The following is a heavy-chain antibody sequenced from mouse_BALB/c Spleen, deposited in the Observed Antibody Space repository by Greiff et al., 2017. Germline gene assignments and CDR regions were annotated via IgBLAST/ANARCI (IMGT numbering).Heavy chain of an antibody. J-gene: IGHJ3*01. D-gene: IGHD1-1*01. CDR1: GYTFTSYW. CDR2: IYPGDGDT. CDR3: ARDYGSSYGFAY. Sequence: QVQLKQSGAELARPGASVKLSCTASGYTFTSYWMQWVKPRPGQGLEWIGAIYPGDGDTRYTQKFKGKATLTADKSSSTAYMQLSSLASEDSAVYYCARDYGSSYGFAYWGQGTLVTVSA. V-gene: IGHV1-87*01.